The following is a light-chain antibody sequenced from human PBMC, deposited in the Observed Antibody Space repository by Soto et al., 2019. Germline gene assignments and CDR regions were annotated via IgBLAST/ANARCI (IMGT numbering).Light chain of an antibody. CDR2: GAF. Sequence: EIVMAQSPATLSVSPGERATLSCRASQSVSNNLAWYQQKPGQAPRLLIYGAFIRAPGFDARFSGSGSGTEFTLTIRSLQSEDFAVYYCQQYNKWLTWTFGQGTKVEIK. CDR3: QQYNKWLTWT. V-gene: IGKV3-15*01. CDR1: QSVSNN. J-gene: IGKJ1*01.